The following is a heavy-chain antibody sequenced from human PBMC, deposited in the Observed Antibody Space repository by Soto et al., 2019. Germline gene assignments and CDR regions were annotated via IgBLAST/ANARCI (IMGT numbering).Heavy chain of an antibody. D-gene: IGHD3-3*01. CDR1: GGSFSGYY. CDR2: INHRGST. J-gene: IGHJ4*02. CDR3: ARGVYDTIFGVVSLDS. Sequence: QVQLQQWGAGLLKPSETLSLTCAVYGGSFSGYYWSWIRQPPGKGLEWIGEINHRGSTNYNPSLKSRRTISVHTSKHQFALKLSSVTAADTAVFYCARGVYDTIFGVVSLDSWGQGALVTVSS. V-gene: IGHV4-34*01.